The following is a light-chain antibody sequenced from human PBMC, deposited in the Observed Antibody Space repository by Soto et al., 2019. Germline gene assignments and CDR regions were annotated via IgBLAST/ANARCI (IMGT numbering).Light chain of an antibody. CDR2: ASS. J-gene: IGKJ4*01. Sequence: DLQMTQSPSSLSASVGDRVTITCRASQNIGTYLNWYQQKAGRVPKLLIYASSSLQSGVPSRFSGSGSGTGFALTISGLQPEDFATYYCQQGYNTHALTFGGGTMVEIK. CDR1: QNIGTY. CDR3: QQGYNTHALT. V-gene: IGKV1-39*01.